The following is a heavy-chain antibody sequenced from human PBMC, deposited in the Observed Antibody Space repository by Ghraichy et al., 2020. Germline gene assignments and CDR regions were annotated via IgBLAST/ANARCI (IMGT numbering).Heavy chain of an antibody. D-gene: IGHD2-21*01. CDR3: ARGSPGGDCNY. CDR1: GFTLSSHD. V-gene: IGHV3-30-3*01. Sequence: LSLTCATSGFTLSSHDIFWVRQAPGKGLEWVALSSLDGNTKFYADSVKGRFTISRDASDSTVYLQMNSLRAEDTAVYYCARGSPGGDCNYWGQGTLVTVSS. J-gene: IGHJ4*02. CDR2: SSLDGNTK.